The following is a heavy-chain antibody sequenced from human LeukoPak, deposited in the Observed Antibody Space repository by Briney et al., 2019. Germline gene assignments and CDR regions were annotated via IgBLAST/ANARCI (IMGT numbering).Heavy chain of an antibody. CDR3: ARYYYDTSSVFDV. V-gene: IGHV1-69*04. Sequence: ASVKVSCKASGGTFSSYAISWVRQAPGQGLEWMGRIIPILGIANYAQKFQGRVTITADKSTSTAYMELSSLRSEDTAVYYCARYYYDTSSVFDVWGQGTRVTVSS. D-gene: IGHD3-22*01. CDR1: GGTFSSYA. J-gene: IGHJ3*01. CDR2: IIPILGIA.